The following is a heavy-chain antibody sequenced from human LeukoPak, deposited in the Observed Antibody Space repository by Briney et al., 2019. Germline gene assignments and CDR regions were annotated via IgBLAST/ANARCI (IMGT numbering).Heavy chain of an antibody. CDR3: AREREDGYCSSTSCFNYFDY. CDR1: GFTFSSYW. CDR2: IKQDGSEK. D-gene: IGHD2-2*03. J-gene: IGHJ4*02. Sequence: GGSLRLSCAASGFTFSSYWMSWVRQAPGKGLEWVANIKQDGSEKYYVDSVKGRFTISRDNAKNSLYLQMNSLRAEDTAVYYCAREREDGYCSSTSCFNYFDYWGQGTLVTVSS. V-gene: IGHV3-7*01.